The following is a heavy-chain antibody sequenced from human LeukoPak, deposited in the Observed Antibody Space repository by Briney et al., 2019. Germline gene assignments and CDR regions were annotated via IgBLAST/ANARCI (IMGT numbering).Heavy chain of an antibody. D-gene: IGHD2-2*02. CDR3: ARDRSRARLGYCSSTSCYTNWFDP. V-gene: IGHV1-18*01. J-gene: IGHJ5*02. Sequence: ASVKVSGKASGYTFTSYGISWVRQAPGQGLEWMGWISAYNGNTNYAQKLQGRVTMTTDTSTSTAYMELRSLRSDDTAVYYCARDRSRARLGYCSSTSCYTNWFDPWGQGTLVTVSS. CDR2: ISAYNGNT. CDR1: GYTFTSYG.